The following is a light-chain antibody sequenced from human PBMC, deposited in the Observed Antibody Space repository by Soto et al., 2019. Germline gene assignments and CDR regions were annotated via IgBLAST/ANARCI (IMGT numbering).Light chain of an antibody. Sequence: QSVLTRPASVSGSPGQSITITCTGTSSDVGLYNLVSWYEQLPGKAPKLIIYEVNERPSGISDRFSGSKSGNTASLTISGLQDEDEADYYCCSYVGSSILMFGGGTKVTVL. CDR1: SSDVGLYNL. J-gene: IGLJ3*02. V-gene: IGLV2-23*02. CDR3: CSYVGSSILM. CDR2: EVN.